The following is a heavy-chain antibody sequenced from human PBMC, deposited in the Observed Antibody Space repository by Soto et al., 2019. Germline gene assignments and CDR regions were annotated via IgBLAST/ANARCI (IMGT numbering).Heavy chain of an antibody. CDR2: IYYSGST. CDR3: ARPLYPGILGVTHFAL. D-gene: IGHD1-26*01. CDR1: GGSISNSNHY. Sequence: PSETLSLTCTVSGGSISNSNHYWGWIRQPPGKGLEWIGSIYYSGSTHYNPSLKSRVTISVDTSKNQFSLKLSSVTAADTAVYYCARPLYPGILGVTHFALWGKGTLVPVPS. V-gene: IGHV4-39*01. J-gene: IGHJ4*02.